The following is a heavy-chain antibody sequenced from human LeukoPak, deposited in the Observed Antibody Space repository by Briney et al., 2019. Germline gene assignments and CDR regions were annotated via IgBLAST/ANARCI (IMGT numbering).Heavy chain of an antibody. D-gene: IGHD2-8*01. J-gene: IGHJ4*02. CDR3: ARAPGGIMVSLLRKYYFDY. V-gene: IGHV1-8*01. Sequence: ASVKVSCKASGYTFTSYDINWVRQATGQGLEWMGWMNPNSGNTGYAQEFQGRVTMTRNTSISTAYMELSSLRSEDTAVYYCARAPGGIMVSLLRKYYFDYWGQGTLVTVSS. CDR1: GYTFTSYD. CDR2: MNPNSGNT.